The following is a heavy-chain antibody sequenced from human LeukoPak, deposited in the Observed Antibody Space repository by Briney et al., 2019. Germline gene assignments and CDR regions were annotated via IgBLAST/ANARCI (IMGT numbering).Heavy chain of an antibody. J-gene: IGHJ4*02. Sequence: PGGSLRLSCAASGFTFSTYAVNWVRQAPGKGLEWVSAISSSGGTTYYADSVKGRFSISRDNSKNTLYLQMNSLRADDTAVYYCASRDCSSTSCYMYYFDYWGQGTLVTVSS. CDR3: ASRDCSSTSCYMYYFDY. V-gene: IGHV3-23*01. D-gene: IGHD2-2*01. CDR1: GFTFSTYA. CDR2: ISSSGGTT.